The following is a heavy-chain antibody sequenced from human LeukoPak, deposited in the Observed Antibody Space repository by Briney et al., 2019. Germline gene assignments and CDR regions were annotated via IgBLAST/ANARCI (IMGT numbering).Heavy chain of an antibody. CDR3: AKDYYYVSRGLTAFEY. J-gene: IGHJ4*02. D-gene: IGHD3-22*01. CDR2: ISGSGGST. V-gene: IGHV3-23*01. Sequence: GESLRLSCAASGFTFTNYAMTCVRQAPGKGLEWGSAISGSGGSTYYADSVKGRFTISRDNSKNTLYLQMNSLRAEDTAIYYCAKDYYYVSRGLTAFEYWRQGTLVTVSS. CDR1: GFTFTNYA.